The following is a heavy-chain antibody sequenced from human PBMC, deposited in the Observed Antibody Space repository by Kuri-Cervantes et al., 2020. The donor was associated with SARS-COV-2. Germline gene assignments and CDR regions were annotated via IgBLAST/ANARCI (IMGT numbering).Heavy chain of an antibody. CDR2: ISGSGGST. V-gene: IGHV3-23*01. D-gene: IGHD3-10*01. J-gene: IGHJ4*02. CDR3: ARGMVQGVINY. Sequence: GESLKISCAASGFTFSSYAMSWVRQAPGKGLEWVSAISGSGGSTYYADSVKGRFTISRDNSKNSLYLQMNSLRAEDTAVYYCARGMVQGVINYWGQGTLVTVSS. CDR1: GFTFSSYA.